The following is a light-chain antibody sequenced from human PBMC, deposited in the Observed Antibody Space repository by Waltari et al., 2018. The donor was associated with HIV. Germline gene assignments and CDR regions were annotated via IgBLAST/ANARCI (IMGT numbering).Light chain of an antibody. CDR3: AAWDDSLSGVV. CDR1: SSNIGSKY. V-gene: IGLV1-47*01. Sequence: QSVLTQPPSASGTPGQRVTISCSGSSSNIGSKYVYWYQHPPGTAPKLLIYRNNPRPSGVPDRFSGSKSGTSASLAISGLRSEDEADYYCAAWDDSLSGVVFGGGTKLTVL. CDR2: RNN. J-gene: IGLJ2*01.